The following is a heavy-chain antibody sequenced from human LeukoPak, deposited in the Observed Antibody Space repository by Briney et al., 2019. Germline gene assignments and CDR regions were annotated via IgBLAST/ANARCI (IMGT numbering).Heavy chain of an antibody. D-gene: IGHD2-21*01. J-gene: IGHJ3*02. Sequence: SETLSLTCTVSGGSISSYYWSWIRQPAGKGLEWIGRMYTSGITNYNPSLKSRVTMAVDTSNNQFSLKLSSVTAADTAVYYCAREFSVVDMRCVDIWGQGTMVTVSS. CDR2: MYTSGIT. CDR1: GGSISSYY. CDR3: AREFSVVDMRCVDI. V-gene: IGHV4-4*07.